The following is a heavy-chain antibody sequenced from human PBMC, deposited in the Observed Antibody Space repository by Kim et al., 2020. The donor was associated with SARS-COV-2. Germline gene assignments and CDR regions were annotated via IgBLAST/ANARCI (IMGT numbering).Heavy chain of an antibody. CDR2: INHSGST. J-gene: IGHJ4*02. V-gene: IGHV4-34*01. Sequence: SETLSLTCAVYGGSFSGYYWSWIRQPPGKGLEWIGEINHSGSTNYNPSLKSRVTISVDTSKNQFSLKLSSVTAADTAVYYCARLGAAGHYYFDYWGQGTLVTVSS. D-gene: IGHD6-13*01. CDR1: GGSFSGYY. CDR3: ARLGAAGHYYFDY.